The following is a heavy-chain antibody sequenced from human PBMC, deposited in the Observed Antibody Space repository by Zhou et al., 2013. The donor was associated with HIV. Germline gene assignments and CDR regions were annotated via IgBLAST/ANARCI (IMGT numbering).Heavy chain of an antibody. CDR2: INPYNGKT. V-gene: IGHV1-18*04. J-gene: IGHJ5*02. D-gene: IGHD2-15*01. CDR1: GYTFTVYY. CDR3: AKDPYALTPAPVGWFDP. Sequence: VQLVQSGAEVKKPGASVKVSCKASGYTFTVYYMHWVRQAPGERLEWIGWINPYNGKTKHAQRLQGRVTMTTDASASTAYMELRSLRSDDTALYFCAKDPYALTPAPVGWFDPWGQGTLVTVSS.